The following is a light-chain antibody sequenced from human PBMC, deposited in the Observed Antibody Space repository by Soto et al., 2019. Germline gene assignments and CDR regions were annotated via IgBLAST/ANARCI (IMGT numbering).Light chain of an antibody. CDR2: GAS. V-gene: IGKV3-20*01. J-gene: IGKJ2*01. CDR3: QQYGGSPLDT. CDR1: QSVSSSH. Sequence: DIVLTQSPGTMSLSPGEGATLYCRASQSVSSSHLAWYQQKPGQAPRLVIYGASSRATGIPDRFSGSGSGTDFTLTISRLEPEDFAVYYCQQYGGSPLDTVGLGNTLAIK.